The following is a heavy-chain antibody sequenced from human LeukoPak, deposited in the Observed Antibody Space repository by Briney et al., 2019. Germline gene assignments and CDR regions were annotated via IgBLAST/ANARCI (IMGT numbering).Heavy chain of an antibody. CDR3: AKQGSTYWYSGIDY. CDR2: ISGSGAST. V-gene: IGHV3-23*01. CDR1: GFTFSNYA. J-gene: IGHJ4*02. Sequence: GSLRLSCAASGFTFSNYAMSWVRQAPGKGLEWVSVISGSGASTFSADSVKGRFTISRDYSKNTLYLQMNSLRAEDTAVYYCAKQGSTYWYSGIDYWGQGTLVTVSS. D-gene: IGHD1-26*01.